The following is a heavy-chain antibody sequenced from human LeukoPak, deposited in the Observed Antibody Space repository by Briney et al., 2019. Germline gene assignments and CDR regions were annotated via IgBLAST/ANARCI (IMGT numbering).Heavy chain of an antibody. CDR3: ARRVEYSRLEYLFDY. CDR2: IYPGDSVT. V-gene: IGHV5-51*01. D-gene: IGHD2/OR15-2a*01. CDR1: GYSFTSYW. Sequence: GASIKTSCKGSGYSFTSYWNGLVRQMPGKGLEWMGIIYPGDSVTRYSPSFQGQVTISADKCISPAYLQCSSLKASDPAMYYCARRVEYSRLEYLFDYWGQGTLVNVSS. J-gene: IGHJ4*02.